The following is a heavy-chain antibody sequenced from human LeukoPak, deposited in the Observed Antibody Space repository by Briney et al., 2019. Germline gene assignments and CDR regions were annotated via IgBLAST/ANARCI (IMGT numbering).Heavy chain of an antibody. CDR3: ARDGVNWGIDL. Sequence: PGGSLRLSCAASGLTFRLYGMHWVRQAPGKGLEWVAVILNDGSNQYYADSVKGRFTVSRDNSKNTVFLQVNSLRADDTAVYYCARDGVNWGIDLWGQGTLVIDSS. CDR1: GLTFRLYG. D-gene: IGHD7-27*01. V-gene: IGHV3-33*01. J-gene: IGHJ5*02. CDR2: ILNDGSNQ.